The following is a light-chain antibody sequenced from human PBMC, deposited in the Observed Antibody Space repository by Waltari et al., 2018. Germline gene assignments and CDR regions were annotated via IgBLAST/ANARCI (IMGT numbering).Light chain of an antibody. V-gene: IGLV2-14*03. CDR2: DVS. CDR3: SSYTSSSTLVV. J-gene: IGLJ2*01. Sequence: QSALPQPASVSGSPGQSITISCPGTSSDVGGYNYVSWYQHHPGKAPNLMIYDVSNRPSGVSNRFSGSKSGNTASLTISGLQAEDEADYYCSSYTSSSTLVVFGGGTKLTVL. CDR1: SSDVGGYNY.